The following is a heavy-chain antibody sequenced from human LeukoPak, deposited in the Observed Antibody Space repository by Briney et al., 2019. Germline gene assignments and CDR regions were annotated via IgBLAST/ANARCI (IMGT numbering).Heavy chain of an antibody. J-gene: IGHJ5*02. V-gene: IGHV4-34*01. CDR2: INHSGST. Sequence: SETLSLTCAVYGGSFSGYYWSWIRQPPGKGLEWIGEINHSGSTNYNPSLKSRVTISVDTSKNQFSLKLSSVTAADTAVYYCARGMANIVVVPAVKNRFDPWGQGTLVTVSS. D-gene: IGHD2-2*01. CDR3: ARGMANIVVVPAVKNRFDP. CDR1: GGSFSGYY.